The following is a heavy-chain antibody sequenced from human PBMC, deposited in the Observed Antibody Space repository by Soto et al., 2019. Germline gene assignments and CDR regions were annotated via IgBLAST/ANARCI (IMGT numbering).Heavy chain of an antibody. J-gene: IGHJ4*02. CDR3: ARGAPECLVACDFNF. CDR2: VSHDGRNT. Sequence: VQLVESGGGVVQPGRSLRLSCAASGFTFSDYAMHWVRQAPGKGLGWVAVVSHDGRNTHYADSVKGRFTIPTDSSTNTASLELSSLRAEDTAVYYCARGAPECLVACDFNFWGQGALVTVSS. V-gene: IGHV3-30*03. D-gene: IGHD6-19*01. CDR1: GFTFSDYA.